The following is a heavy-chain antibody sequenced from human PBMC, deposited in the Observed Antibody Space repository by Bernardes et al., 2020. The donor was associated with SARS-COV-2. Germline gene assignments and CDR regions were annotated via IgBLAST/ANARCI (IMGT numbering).Heavy chain of an antibody. V-gene: IGHV4-34*01. CDR3: VRVGGTYYGASDI. J-gene: IGHJ3*02. Sequence: SETLSLTCAVYGGSFSDYYWSWIRQPPGMGLEWIGEISKSGGTTYTSSLESRVTISIDTSKNQFSLKLSSVTAADTAVYYCVRVGGTYYGASDIGGQGTMVTVSS. CDR2: ISKSGGT. D-gene: IGHD3-16*01. CDR1: GGSFSDYY.